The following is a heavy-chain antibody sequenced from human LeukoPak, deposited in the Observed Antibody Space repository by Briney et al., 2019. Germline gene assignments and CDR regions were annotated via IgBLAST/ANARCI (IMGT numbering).Heavy chain of an antibody. V-gene: IGHV3-23*01. J-gene: IGHJ5*02. Sequence: PGGSLRLSCAASGFTFNDYYMSWIRQAPGKGLEWVSAISGSGGSTYYADSVKGRFTISRDNSKNTLYLQMNSLRAEDTAVYYCAKESVLLWFGESTNNWFDPWGQGTLVTVSS. CDR1: GFTFNDYY. D-gene: IGHD3-10*01. CDR2: ISGSGGST. CDR3: AKESVLLWFGESTNNWFDP.